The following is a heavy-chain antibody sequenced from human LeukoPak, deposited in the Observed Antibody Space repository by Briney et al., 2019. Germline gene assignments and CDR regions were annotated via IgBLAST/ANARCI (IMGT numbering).Heavy chain of an antibody. CDR3: TIGGASGSLAH. V-gene: IGHV4-4*07. J-gene: IGHJ4*02. CDR2: TYTSGDT. Sequence: SETLSLTRTVSRASISDNYWSWSRQPAGKALEWIGRTYTSGDTNYNPSLKSRASVSVDTSKNQFYLSLRYVTAADTVVYYCTIGGASGSLAHWGPGTLVTVSS. CDR1: RASISDNY. D-gene: IGHD6-13*01.